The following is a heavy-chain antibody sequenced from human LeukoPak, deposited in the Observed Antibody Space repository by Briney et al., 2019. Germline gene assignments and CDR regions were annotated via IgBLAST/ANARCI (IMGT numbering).Heavy chain of an antibody. V-gene: IGHV3-66*01. D-gene: IGHD6-13*01. CDR3: ARMMLDSSHPPYGMDV. Sequence: GGSLRLSCAASGFTVSSNYMSWVRQAPGKGLEWVSVIYSGGSTYYADSVKGRFTISRDNSKNTLYLQMNSLRAEDTAVYYRARMMLDSSHPPYGMDVWGQGTTVTVSS. CDR1: GFTVSSNY. J-gene: IGHJ6*02. CDR2: IYSGGST.